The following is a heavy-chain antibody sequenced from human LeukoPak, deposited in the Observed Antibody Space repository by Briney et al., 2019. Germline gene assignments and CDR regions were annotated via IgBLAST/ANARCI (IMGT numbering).Heavy chain of an antibody. CDR1: GGSISSSTYY. J-gene: IGHJ5*02. D-gene: IGHD2-15*01. CDR3: AREVVVVAATTGWFDP. Sequence: PSGTLSLTCTVSGGSISSSTYYWGWIRQPPGKGLEWIGSIYSSGSTYYNPSLKSRVTISVDTSKNQFSLKLSSVTAADTAVYYCAREVVVVAATTGWFDPWGQGTLVTVSS. CDR2: IYSSGST. V-gene: IGHV4-39*07.